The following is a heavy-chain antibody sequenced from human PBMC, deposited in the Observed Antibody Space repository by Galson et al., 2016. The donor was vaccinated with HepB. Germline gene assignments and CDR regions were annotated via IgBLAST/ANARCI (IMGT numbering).Heavy chain of an antibody. CDR1: GGSISSSYW. V-gene: IGHV4-4*02. D-gene: IGHD2-2*01. Sequence: SETLSLTCAVSGGSISSSYWWTWVRQPPGKGLDWIGEIYHGGTTNYNPSLKSRVTISVDKSRNQFFLKLDSVTAADTAVYYCVRRGYCCGTNCFGENYYFYYAIDVWGQGTTVTVSS. CDR3: VRRGYCCGTNCFGENYYFYYAIDV. CDR2: IYHGGTT. J-gene: IGHJ6*02.